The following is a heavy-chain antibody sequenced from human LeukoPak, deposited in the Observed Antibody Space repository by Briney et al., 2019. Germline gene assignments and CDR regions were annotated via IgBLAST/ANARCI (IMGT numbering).Heavy chain of an antibody. CDR3: ARVSMGSTYFRAFDI. J-gene: IGHJ3*02. Sequence: ASVKDSCKASGYTFTNYYMHWVRQAPGQGLEWMRMINHRGGGTGYAQRFQGRVTMTRDTYTSAVYMDLSSLSAEDTDVYYCARVSMGSTYFRAFDIWGQGTMVTVSS. CDR2: INHRGGGT. CDR1: GYTFTNYY. D-gene: IGHD1-26*01. V-gene: IGHV1-46*01.